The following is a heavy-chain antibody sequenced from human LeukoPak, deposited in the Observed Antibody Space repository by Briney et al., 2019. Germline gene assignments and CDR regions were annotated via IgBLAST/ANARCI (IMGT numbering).Heavy chain of an antibody. CDR3: ARQRSGWSYDAFDI. D-gene: IGHD6-19*01. CDR2: INPNSGGA. J-gene: IGHJ3*02. CDR1: GYTFIGYH. Sequence: ASVKVSCKASGYTFIGYHMHWVRQAPGQGLEWMGRINPNSGGATYAQKFQGRVTMTRDTSISTAYMELSRLRSDDTAVFYCARQRSGWSYDAFDIWGQGTMVTVSS. V-gene: IGHV1-2*06.